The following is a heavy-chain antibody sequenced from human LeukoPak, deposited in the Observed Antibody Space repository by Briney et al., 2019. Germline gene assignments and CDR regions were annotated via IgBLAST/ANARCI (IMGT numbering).Heavy chain of an antibody. CDR3: ARRYCSGGSCRNVDY. Sequence: GGSLRLSCAASGFTFSTYEMNWVRQAPGKRLEWVSYISISGSTIYYADSVKGRFTISRDNAKNSLYLQMNSLRAEDTAVYYCARRYCSGGSCRNVDYWGQGTLVTVSS. CDR1: GFTFSTYE. V-gene: IGHV3-48*03. J-gene: IGHJ4*02. D-gene: IGHD2-15*01. CDR2: ISISGSTI.